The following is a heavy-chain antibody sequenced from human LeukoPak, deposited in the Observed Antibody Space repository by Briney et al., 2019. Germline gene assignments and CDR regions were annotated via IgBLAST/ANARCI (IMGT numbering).Heavy chain of an antibody. V-gene: IGHV4-4*02. CDR1: GGSIGASINSPNW. CDR3: ARLGEDLAVGVAGYWFDP. Sequence: PSGTLSLTCAVSGGSIGASINSPNWWSWVRQPPGKGLEWIGEIFHSGSTNYNPSLKSRVTMSVDKSKNQFSLNLTSVTAADTAMYYCARLGEDLAVGVAGYWFDPWGQGTLVTVSS. D-gene: IGHD2-15*01. CDR2: IFHSGST. J-gene: IGHJ5*02.